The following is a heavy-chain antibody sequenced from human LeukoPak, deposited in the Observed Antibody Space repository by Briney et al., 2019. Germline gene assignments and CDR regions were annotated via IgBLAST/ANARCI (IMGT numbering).Heavy chain of an antibody. J-gene: IGHJ4*02. CDR3: AKAPRGDGDYVFDY. V-gene: IGHV3-74*01. D-gene: IGHD4-17*01. CDR1: GFTFSSHL. CDR2: ISSDGTYT. Sequence: GGSLRLSCAASGFTFSSHLMHWVRQAPGKGLVWVSRISSDGTYTNYADSVKGRFTISRDNSKNTLYLQMNSLRAEDTAVYYCAKAPRGDGDYVFDYWGQGTLVTVSS.